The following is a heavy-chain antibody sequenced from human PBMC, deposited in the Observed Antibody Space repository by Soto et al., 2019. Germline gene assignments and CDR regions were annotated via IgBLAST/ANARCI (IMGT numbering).Heavy chain of an antibody. Sequence: GGSLRLSCAASGFTFSRFCMSWVRQAPGKGLEWVANIKQDGSEKYYVDSVKGRFTISRDNAKNSLYLQMNSLGADDTGVYFCATYKFYHSSGYNDALHIWGQGTMVTVSS. D-gene: IGHD3-22*01. CDR1: GFTFSRFC. V-gene: IGHV3-7*05. CDR2: IKQDGSEK. CDR3: ATYKFYHSSGYNDALHI. J-gene: IGHJ3*02.